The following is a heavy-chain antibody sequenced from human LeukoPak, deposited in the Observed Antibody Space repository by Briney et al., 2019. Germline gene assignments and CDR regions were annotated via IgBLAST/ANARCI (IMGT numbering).Heavy chain of an antibody. J-gene: IGHJ4*02. CDR3: ARGDGYNFFDY. D-gene: IGHD5-24*01. Sequence: GGSLRLSCAASGFTFSSYGMHWVRQAPGKGLEWVSVIYSGGNTYYADSVKGRFTISRDNSENTLYLQMKSLRAEDTAVYYCARGDGYNFFDYWGQGTLVTVSS. CDR2: IYSGGNT. V-gene: IGHV3-53*01. CDR1: GFTFSSYG.